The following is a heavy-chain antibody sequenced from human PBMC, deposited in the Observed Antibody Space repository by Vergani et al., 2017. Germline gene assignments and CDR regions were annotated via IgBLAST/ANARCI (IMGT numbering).Heavy chain of an antibody. V-gene: IGHV1-46*03. CDR1: GYTFTAYY. CDR2: ISPDGFST. D-gene: IGHD2-15*01. J-gene: IGHJ4*02. Sequence: QVQLVQSGAEVGKPGASVKISCKASGYTFTAYYIHWVRQAPEQGLEWVGVISPDGFSTFYAQKFQGRVTITRDTSTSTVYVEVTSLRSEDTAIYYCVRSKNVVAVPFDYWGQGTLVTVSS. CDR3: VRSKNVVAVPFDY.